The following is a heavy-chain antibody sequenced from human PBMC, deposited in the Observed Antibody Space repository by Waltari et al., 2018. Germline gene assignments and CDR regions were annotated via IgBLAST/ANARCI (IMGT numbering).Heavy chain of an antibody. CDR1: GFTISNNF. J-gene: IGHJ4*02. CDR2: FYGGGSS. CDR3: ALSSGVVKGYLDY. D-gene: IGHD3-3*01. V-gene: IGHV3-53*02. Sequence: EVQLVESGGGLIQPGMSLRLPCAASGFTISNNFLSWVRQAPGKGLEWVSVFYGGGSSYHADSVKGRFTVSRDASKNTVYLQMNSLTAEDTAVYYCALSSGVVKGYLDYWGQGTLVTVSS.